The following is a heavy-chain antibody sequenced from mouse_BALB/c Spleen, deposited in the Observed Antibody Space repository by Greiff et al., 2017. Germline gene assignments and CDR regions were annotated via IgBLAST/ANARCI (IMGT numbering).Heavy chain of an antibody. V-gene: IGHV1-15*01. CDR1: GYTFTDYE. CDR3: TRSDY. CDR2: IDPETGGT. J-gene: IGHJ2*01. Sequence: VQLQESGAELVRPGASVTLSCKASGYTFTDYEMHWVKQTPVHGLEWIGAIDPETGGTAYNQKFKGKATLTADKSSSTAYMELRSLTSEDSAVSYCTRSDYWGQGTTLTASS.